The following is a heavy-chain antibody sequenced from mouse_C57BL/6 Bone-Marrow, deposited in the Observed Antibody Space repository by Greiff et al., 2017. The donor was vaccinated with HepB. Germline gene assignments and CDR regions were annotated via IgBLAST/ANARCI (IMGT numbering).Heavy chain of an antibody. D-gene: IGHD1-1*01. CDR3: ARSDYYGSSSWFAY. CDR1: GYTFTSYW. V-gene: IGHV1-55*01. Sequence: QVQLQQPGAELVKPGASVKMSCKASGYTFTSYWLTWVKQRPGQGLEWIGDIYPGSGSTNYNEKFKSKATLTVDTSSSTAYMQLSSLTSEDSAVYYCARSDYYGSSSWFAYWGQGTLVTVSA. J-gene: IGHJ3*01. CDR2: IYPGSGST.